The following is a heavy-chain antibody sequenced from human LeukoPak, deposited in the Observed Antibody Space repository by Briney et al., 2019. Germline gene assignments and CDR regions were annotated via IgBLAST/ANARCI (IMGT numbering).Heavy chain of an antibody. CDR3: ARDPTSPYGMDV. Sequence: PSETLSHTCTVSGGSISSGGYYWSWIRQHPGKGLEWIGYIYYSGSTYYNPSLKSRVTISVDTSKNQFSLKLSSVTAADTAVYYCARDPTSPYGMDVWGKGTTVTVSS. CDR1: GGSISSGGYY. V-gene: IGHV4-31*03. CDR2: IYYSGST. J-gene: IGHJ6*04. D-gene: IGHD4-11*01.